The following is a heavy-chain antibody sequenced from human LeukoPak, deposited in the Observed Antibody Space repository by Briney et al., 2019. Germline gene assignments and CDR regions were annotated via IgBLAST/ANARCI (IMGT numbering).Heavy chain of an antibody. CDR3: ARDRGYSYAFDY. J-gene: IGHJ4*02. Sequence: SETLSLTCTVSGGSISSYYWSWIRQPAGKGLEWIGRIYTSGSTNYNPSLKSRVTISIDTSKNQFSLRLNSVTAADTAVYYCARDRGYSYAFDYWGQGTLVTVSS. CDR1: GGSISSYY. V-gene: IGHV4-4*07. D-gene: IGHD5-18*01. CDR2: IYTSGST.